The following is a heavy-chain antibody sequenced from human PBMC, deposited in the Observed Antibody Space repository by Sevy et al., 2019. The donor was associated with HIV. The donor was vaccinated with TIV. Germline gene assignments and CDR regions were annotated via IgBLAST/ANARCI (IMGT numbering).Heavy chain of an antibody. Sequence: GGSLRLSWTTSGFTFGDYAMNWVRQAPGKGLEWVAFIKSKAQGGTIDHAASVKGRFTISRDDSKSIAYLEMNNLKIEDSAVYYCTRWSEGQSIFDYWGQGTLVTVSS. CDR3: TRWSEGQSIFDY. V-gene: IGHV3-49*04. CDR2: IKSKAQGGTI. CDR1: GFTFGDYA. J-gene: IGHJ4*02. D-gene: IGHD3-3*01.